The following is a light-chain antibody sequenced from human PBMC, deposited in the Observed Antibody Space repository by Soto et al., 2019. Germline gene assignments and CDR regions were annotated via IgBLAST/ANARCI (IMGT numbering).Light chain of an antibody. J-gene: IGKJ2*01. CDR3: RQSYSTPYT. CDR2: AAS. CDR1: QSISSY. Sequence: DIQMTQSPSSLSASVGDRVTITCRASQSISSYLNWYQQKPGQAPKLLIYAASILQSGVPSRFSGGGSGTDFTLPISRLQPEDFATYYCRQSYSTPYTFGQGTKLEIK. V-gene: IGKV1-39*01.